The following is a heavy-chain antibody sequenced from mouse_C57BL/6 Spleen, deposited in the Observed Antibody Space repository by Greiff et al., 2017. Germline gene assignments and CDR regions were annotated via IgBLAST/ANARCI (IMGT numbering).Heavy chain of an antibody. Sequence: EVQLVASGGGLVKPGGSLKLSCAASGFTFSDYGMHWVRQAPEKGLEWVAYISSGSSTIYYADTVKGRFTISRDNAKNTLFLHMTSLRSEDTAMYYCARPEGYYFDYWGQGTTLTVSS. J-gene: IGHJ2*01. CDR3: ARPEGYYFDY. CDR2: ISSGSSTI. D-gene: IGHD3-2*02. CDR1: GFTFSDYG. V-gene: IGHV5-17*01.